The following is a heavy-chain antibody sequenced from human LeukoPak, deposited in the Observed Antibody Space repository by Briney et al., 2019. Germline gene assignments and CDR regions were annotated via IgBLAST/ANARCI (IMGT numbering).Heavy chain of an antibody. V-gene: IGHV4-4*07. Sequence: SETLSLTCTVSGGSISSYYWSWIRQPAGKGLEWIGRIYITGNTKYNPSLKSRVTMSVDMSKNQFSLKLSSVTAADTAVYYCARDRRDLPCYYYYVDVWGKGTTVTISS. CDR2: IYITGNT. CDR3: ARDRRDLPCYYYYVDV. CDR1: GGSISSYY. J-gene: IGHJ6*03.